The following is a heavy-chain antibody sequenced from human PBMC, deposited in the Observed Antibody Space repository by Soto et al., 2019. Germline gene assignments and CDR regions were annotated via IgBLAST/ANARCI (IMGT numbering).Heavy chain of an antibody. CDR3: ARLPRALFDWSDNCFDP. V-gene: IGHV4-39*01. CDR2: ISYSGST. D-gene: IGHD3-9*01. Sequence: QLQLQESGPGLVKPSETLSLTCTVSGGSISSSSYYWGWIRQPPGKGLEWIGSISYSGSTYYNPSLKSRVTISVDTSKNQFSLKLSSVTAADTAVYYCARLPRALFDWSDNCFDPWGQGTLVTVSS. CDR1: GGSISSSSYY. J-gene: IGHJ5*02.